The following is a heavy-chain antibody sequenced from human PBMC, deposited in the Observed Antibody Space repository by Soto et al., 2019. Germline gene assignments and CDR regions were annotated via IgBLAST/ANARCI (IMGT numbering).Heavy chain of an antibody. CDR1: GGTFSSYT. V-gene: IGHV1-69*02. CDR2: IIPILGIA. Sequence: SVKVSCKASGGTFSSYTISWVRQAPGQGLEWMGRIIPILGIANYAQKFQGRVTITADKSTSTAYMELSSLRSEDTAVYYCARVYYGSGSYSLPKYFDYWGQGTLVTVS. D-gene: IGHD3-10*01. J-gene: IGHJ4*02. CDR3: ARVYYGSGSYSLPKYFDY.